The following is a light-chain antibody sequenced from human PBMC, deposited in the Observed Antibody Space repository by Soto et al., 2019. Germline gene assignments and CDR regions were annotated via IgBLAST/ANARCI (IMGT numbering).Light chain of an antibody. Sequence: DLVMTQSPLSLPVTPGEPASISCRSSQSLLHSNGYNYLDWYLQKPGQSPQLLIYLGSNRASGVPDRFIGSGSGTDFTLKISRVEAEDVGVYYGMQALQTPITFGQGTRLEIK. J-gene: IGKJ5*01. CDR3: MQALQTPIT. CDR1: QSLLHSNGYNY. CDR2: LGS. V-gene: IGKV2-28*01.